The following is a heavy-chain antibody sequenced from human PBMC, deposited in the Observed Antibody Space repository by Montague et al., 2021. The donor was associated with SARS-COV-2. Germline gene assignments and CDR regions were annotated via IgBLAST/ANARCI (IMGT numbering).Heavy chain of an antibody. J-gene: IGHJ3*02. Sequence: SLRLSCAASGFTFSSYAMHWVRPAAGKGLEWVAVISYDGSNKYYADSVKGRFTISRDNSKNTLYLQMNSLRAEDTAVYYCAREPPALGDAFDIWGQGTMVTVSS. CDR1: GFTFSSYA. V-gene: IGHV3-30-3*01. CDR2: ISYDGSNK. CDR3: AREPPALGDAFDI.